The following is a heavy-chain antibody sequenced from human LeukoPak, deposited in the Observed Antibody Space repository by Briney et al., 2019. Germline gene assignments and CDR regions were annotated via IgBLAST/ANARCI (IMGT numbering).Heavy chain of an antibody. Sequence: GGSLRLSCAASGFTFSSYWMHWVRQAPGKGLVGVSRINDDGRSTSYADSVKGRFTISRDNAKNTLYLQMNSLRADDTAVYYCARARAPVTRISSFDIWGQGTMVTVSS. CDR3: ARARAPVTRISSFDI. CDR1: GFTFSSYW. J-gene: IGHJ3*02. CDR2: INDDGRST. D-gene: IGHD4-17*01. V-gene: IGHV3-74*01.